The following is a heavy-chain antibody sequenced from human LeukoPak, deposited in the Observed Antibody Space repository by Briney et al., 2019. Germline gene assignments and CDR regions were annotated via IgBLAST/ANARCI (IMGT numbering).Heavy chain of an antibody. CDR2: VYHGGST. V-gene: IGHV4-59*01. Sequence: PSETLPLTCTVSGGSISRFYWSWIRQPPGKGLEWIGYVYHGGSTRYNPSLKSRVTVLGDTSRNQFSLRLTSVSAADTGVYYCATSQYSTGLFDFWGQGTLVTVSS. CDR3: ATSQYSTGLFDF. CDR1: GGSISRFY. J-gene: IGHJ4*02. D-gene: IGHD6-25*01.